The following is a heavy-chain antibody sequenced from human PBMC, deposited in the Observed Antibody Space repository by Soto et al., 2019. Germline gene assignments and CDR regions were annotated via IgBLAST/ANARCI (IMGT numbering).Heavy chain of an antibody. Sequence: PGGFLRLSCAASGFTVSSNYMSWVRQAPGKGLEWVSVIYSGGSTYYADSVKGRFTISRDNSKNTLYLQMNSLRAEDTAVYYCASRDYDFWSGSPLEVWGQGTTVTVSS. D-gene: IGHD3-3*01. J-gene: IGHJ6*02. CDR3: ASRDYDFWSGSPLEV. CDR2: IYSGGST. CDR1: GFTVSSNY. V-gene: IGHV3-53*01.